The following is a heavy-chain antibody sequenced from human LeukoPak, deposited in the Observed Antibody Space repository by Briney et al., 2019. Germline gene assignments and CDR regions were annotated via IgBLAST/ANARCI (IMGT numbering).Heavy chain of an antibody. Sequence: GGSLRLSCAASGFTFSDYYMSWIRQAPGKGLEWVSYISSSGSTIYYADSVKGRFTISRDNAKNSLYLQMNSLRAEDTAFYYCAKLSGYSYDYFDYWGQGTLVTVSS. J-gene: IGHJ4*02. CDR2: ISSSGSTI. D-gene: IGHD5-18*01. CDR3: AKLSGYSYDYFDY. V-gene: IGHV3-11*01. CDR1: GFTFSDYY.